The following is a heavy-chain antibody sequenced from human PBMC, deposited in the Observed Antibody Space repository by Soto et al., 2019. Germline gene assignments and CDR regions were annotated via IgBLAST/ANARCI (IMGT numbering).Heavy chain of an antibody. Sequence: SETLSLTCAVHGASFSGYYWSWIRQPPGKGLEWIGEVFRSGSTNYNPSLKSRVTISVDTSKNQFSLKLSSVTAADTAVYYCARAVGGESSGTRGWFDPWAQGTLVTAPQ. CDR3: ARAVGGESSGTRGWFDP. V-gene: IGHV4-34*12. CDR1: GASFSGYY. CDR2: VFRSGST. J-gene: IGHJ5*02. D-gene: IGHD3-22*01.